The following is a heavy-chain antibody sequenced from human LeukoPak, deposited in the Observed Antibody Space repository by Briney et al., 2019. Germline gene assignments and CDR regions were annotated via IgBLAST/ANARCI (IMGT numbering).Heavy chain of an antibody. J-gene: IGHJ4*02. CDR3: ARVGYCSTTSCYWRAFDC. Sequence: GGSLRLSCAASGFTFSSYAMHWVRQAPGKGLEWVAVISYDGSNKYYADSVKGRFTISRDNSKNTLYLQMNSPRAEDTAVYYCARVGYCSTTSCYWRAFDCWGQGTLVTVSS. D-gene: IGHD2-2*01. CDR2: ISYDGSNK. CDR1: GFTFSSYA. V-gene: IGHV3-30-3*01.